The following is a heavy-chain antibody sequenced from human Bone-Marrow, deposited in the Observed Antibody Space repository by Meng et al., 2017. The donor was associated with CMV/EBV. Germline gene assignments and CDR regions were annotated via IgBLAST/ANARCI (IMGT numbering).Heavy chain of an antibody. D-gene: IGHD3-9*01. Sequence: ASVKVSCKASGYTFTGYYMHWVRQAPGQGLEWMGWINPNSGGTNYAQKFQGRVTMTRDTSISTAYMELSRLRSDDTAVYYCARTPPSIYDVFSGQYYSDYWGQGTLVTVSS. J-gene: IGHJ4*02. CDR3: ARTPPSIYDVFSGQYYSDY. V-gene: IGHV1-2*02. CDR2: INPNSGGT. CDR1: GYTFTGYY.